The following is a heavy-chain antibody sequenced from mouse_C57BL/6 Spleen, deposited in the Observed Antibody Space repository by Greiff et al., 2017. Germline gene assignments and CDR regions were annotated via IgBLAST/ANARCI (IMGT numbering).Heavy chain of an antibody. CDR2: INPYNGGT. D-gene: IGHD1-1*01. CDR1: GYTFTDYY. J-gene: IGHJ2*01. Sequence: EVQLQQSGPVLVKPGASVKMSCKASGYTFTDYYMNWVKQSHGKSLEWIGVINPYNGGTSYNQKFKGKATLTVDKSSSTAYMELNSLTSEDSAVYYCARFLLYYGSSPLDSWGQGTTLTVSS. V-gene: IGHV1-19*01. CDR3: ARFLLYYGSSPLDS.